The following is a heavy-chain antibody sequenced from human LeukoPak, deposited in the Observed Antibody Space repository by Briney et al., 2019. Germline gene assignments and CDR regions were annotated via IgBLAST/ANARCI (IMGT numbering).Heavy chain of an antibody. V-gene: IGHV4-31*03. CDR2: IYYSGST. J-gene: IGHJ4*02. CDR1: GGSISSGDYY. D-gene: IGHD2-8*01. Sequence: PSETLFLTCTVSGGSISSGDYYWSWIRQHPGKGLEWIGYIYYSGSTYYNPSLKSRITISVDTSKNQFSLKLSSVTAADTAVYYCVGVRGSCTFDYWGQGTLVTVSS. CDR3: VGVRGSCTFDY.